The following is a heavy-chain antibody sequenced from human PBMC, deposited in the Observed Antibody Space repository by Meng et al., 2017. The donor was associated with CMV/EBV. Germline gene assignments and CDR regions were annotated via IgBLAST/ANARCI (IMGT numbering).Heavy chain of an antibody. Sequence: SLNICCAASGFTFSSDWMSWVRQAPGRGLGWVANIKQDGSEKYYVDSVKGRFTISRDNAKNSLYLQMNNLRAEDTAVYYCARTELELSFDYWGQGTLVTVSS. D-gene: IGHD1-7*01. CDR1: GFTFSSDW. V-gene: IGHV3-7*01. J-gene: IGHJ4*02. CDR3: ARTELELSFDY. CDR2: IKQDGSEK.